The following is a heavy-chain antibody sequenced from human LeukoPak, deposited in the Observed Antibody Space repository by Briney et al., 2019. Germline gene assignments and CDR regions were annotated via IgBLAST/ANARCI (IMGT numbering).Heavy chain of an antibody. CDR3: TSHAAFDP. V-gene: IGHV3-15*01. CDR2: IKSKNVGGTT. J-gene: IGHJ5*02. CDR1: GFTVNSNC. Sequence: GGSLRLSCAASGFTVNSNCMNWVRQAPGKGLEWVGRIKSKNVGGTTDYAAPVKGRFTISRDDSKNTVYLQMNSLKIEDTAVYYCTSHAAFDPWGQGTLVTVSS.